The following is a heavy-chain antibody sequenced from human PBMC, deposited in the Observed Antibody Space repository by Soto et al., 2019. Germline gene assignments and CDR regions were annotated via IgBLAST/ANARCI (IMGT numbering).Heavy chain of an antibody. CDR1: GGTFSSYA. D-gene: IGHD2-2*01. V-gene: IGHV1-69*12. Sequence: QVQLVQSGAEVKKPGSSVKVSCKASGGTFSSYAISWVRQAPGQGLEWMGGIIPIFGTANYAQKFQGRVTITADESTSTAYMELSSRRSEDTAVYYCASEGYCISTSCPRDYYYYGMDVWGQGTTVTVSS. J-gene: IGHJ6*02. CDR2: IIPIFGTA. CDR3: ASEGYCISTSCPRDYYYYGMDV.